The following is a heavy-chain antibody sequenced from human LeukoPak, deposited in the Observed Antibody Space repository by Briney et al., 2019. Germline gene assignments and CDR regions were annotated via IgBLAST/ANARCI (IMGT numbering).Heavy chain of an antibody. J-gene: IGHJ6*02. CDR2: IYPGDSDT. D-gene: IGHD6-13*01. V-gene: IGHV5-51*01. CDR3: ARFRRGSSWYNYYYGMDV. CDR1: GYSFTSYW. Sequence: GESLKISCKGSGYSFTSYWIGWVRQMPGKGLEWMGIIYPGDSDTRYSPSFQGQVTISADKSISTAYLQWSSLKASDTAMYYCARFRRGSSWYNYYYGMDVWGQGTTVTVCS.